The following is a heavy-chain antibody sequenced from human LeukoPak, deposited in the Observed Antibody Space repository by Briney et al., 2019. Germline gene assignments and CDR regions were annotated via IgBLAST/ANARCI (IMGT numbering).Heavy chain of an antibody. CDR2: IYPGDSDT. CDR3: ARPPRHYYGSGSTQDFDY. J-gene: IGHJ4*02. CDR1: GYSFTSYW. D-gene: IGHD3-10*01. Sequence: GESLKISCKGSGYSFTSYWIGWVRQMPGKGLEWMGIIYPGDSDTRYSPSFQGQVTISADKSISTAYLQWSSLKASDTAMCYCARPPRHYYGSGSTQDFDYWGQGTLVTVSS. V-gene: IGHV5-51*01.